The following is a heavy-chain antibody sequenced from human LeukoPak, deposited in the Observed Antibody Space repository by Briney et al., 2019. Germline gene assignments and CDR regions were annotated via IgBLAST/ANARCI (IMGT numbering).Heavy chain of an antibody. D-gene: IGHD2-2*01. CDR3: ARDERGGVPVNYYYMDV. J-gene: IGHJ6*03. V-gene: IGHV1-18*01. Sequence: GASVKVSCKASGYSFTSYGISWVRQAPGQGLEWMGWMSAYNGNTNYAQKLQGRVTMTTDTSTSTAYMELRSLRSDDTAVYYCARDERGGVPVNYYYMDVWGKGTTVTVSS. CDR2: MSAYNGNT. CDR1: GYSFTSYG.